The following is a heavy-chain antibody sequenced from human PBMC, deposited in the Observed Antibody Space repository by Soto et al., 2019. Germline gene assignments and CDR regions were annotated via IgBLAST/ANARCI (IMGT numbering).Heavy chain of an antibody. CDR2: IFYLGSS. CDR1: GDSILSSDFY. V-gene: IGHV4-39*01. CDR3: ARHSLALRKNNWFDP. D-gene: IGHD3-3*02. J-gene: IGHJ5*02. Sequence: SATLSLTCTVSGDSILSSDFYWGWVRQPPGKGLDWIGSIFYLGSSYYNPSLKSRVTMSVDTSKNQFSLRLRSVTAADTALYFCARHSLALRKNNWFDPWGQGIMVTVSS.